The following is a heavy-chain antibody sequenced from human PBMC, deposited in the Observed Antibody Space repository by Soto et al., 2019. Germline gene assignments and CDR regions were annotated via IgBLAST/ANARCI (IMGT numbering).Heavy chain of an antibody. CDR1: GGSFSGYY. CDR3: ARSGVVDYYDFWSGYYPPGY. J-gene: IGHJ4*02. CDR2: INHSGST. D-gene: IGHD3-3*01. Sequence: QVQLQQWGAGLLKPSETLSLTCAVYGGSFSGYYWSWIRQPPGKGLEWLGEINHSGSTNYNPSLKSRVTISVDTSKNQFSLKLSSVTAADTAVYYCARSGVVDYYDFWSGYYPPGYWGQGTLVTVSS. V-gene: IGHV4-34*01.